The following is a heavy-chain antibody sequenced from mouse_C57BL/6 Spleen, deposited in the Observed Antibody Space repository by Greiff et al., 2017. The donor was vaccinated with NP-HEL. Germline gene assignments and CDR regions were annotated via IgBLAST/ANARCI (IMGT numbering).Heavy chain of an antibody. V-gene: IGHV5-16*01. CDR1: GFTFSDYY. J-gene: IGHJ4*01. CDR2: INYDGSST. CDR3: ARVGTTVVGDAMDY. Sequence: EVQLVESEGGLVQPGSSMKLSCTASGFTFSDYYMAWVRQVPEKGLEWVANINYDGSSTYYLDSLKSRFIISRDNAKNILYLQMSSLKSEDTATYYCARVGTTVVGDAMDYWGQGTSVTVSS. D-gene: IGHD1-1*01.